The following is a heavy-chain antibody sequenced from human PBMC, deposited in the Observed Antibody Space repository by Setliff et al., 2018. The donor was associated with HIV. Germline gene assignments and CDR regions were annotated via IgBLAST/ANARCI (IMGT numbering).Heavy chain of an antibody. V-gene: IGHV4-59*01. D-gene: IGHD3-3*01. CDR1: GGSISSYY. Sequence: PSETLSLTCTVSGGSISSYYWSWIRQPPGKGLEWIGYIYYSGSTNYNPSLKSRVTISIDTSKNQFSLKLNSLTAADTAVYYCARDPSQSGNAGWFDPWGQGTLVTVSS. J-gene: IGHJ5*02. CDR3: ARDPSQSGNAGWFDP. CDR2: IYYSGST.